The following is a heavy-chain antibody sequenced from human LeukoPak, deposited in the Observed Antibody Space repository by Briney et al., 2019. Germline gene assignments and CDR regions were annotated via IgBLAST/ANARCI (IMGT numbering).Heavy chain of an antibody. V-gene: IGHV4-4*02. CDR2: ISLRGLT. D-gene: IGHD2-21*01. CDR1: GGSISGNNW. Sequence: SGTLSHTYGVSGGSISGNNWRSWVRQPPGQGLEWIGEISLRGLTNYNPSLRSRLTMSLDESKNQVSLNLTSVTAADTAVYYCSRESRPLSPCGFWGQGTLVSVHS. J-gene: IGHJ4*02. CDR3: SRESRPLSPCGF.